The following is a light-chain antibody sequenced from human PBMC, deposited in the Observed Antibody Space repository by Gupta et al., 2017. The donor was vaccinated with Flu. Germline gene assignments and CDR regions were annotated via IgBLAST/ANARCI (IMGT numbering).Light chain of an antibody. CDR2: DVS. CDR3: SSYTSSSTVV. J-gene: IGLJ2*01. V-gene: IGLV2-14*04. Sequence: TNSDVGGYNYVSWYQQHPGKAPKLMIYDVSNRPSGVSNRFSGSKSGNTASLTISGLQAEDEADYFCSSYTSSSTVVVGGGTKLTVL. CDR1: NSDVGGYNY.